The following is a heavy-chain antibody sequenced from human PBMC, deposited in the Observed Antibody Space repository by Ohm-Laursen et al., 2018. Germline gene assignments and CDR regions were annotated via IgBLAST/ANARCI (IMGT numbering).Heavy chain of an antibody. CDR3: AKDSGDSGYDRRFDY. J-gene: IGHJ4*02. Sequence: SLRLSCSACGFTFSSYAMSWVRQAPGKGLEWVSAISGSGGSAYYADSVKGRFTISRDNSKNTLYLQMNSLRAEDTAVYYCAKDSGDSGYDRRFDYWGQGTLVTVSS. CDR1: GFTFSSYA. CDR2: ISGSGGSA. D-gene: IGHD5-12*01. V-gene: IGHV3-23*01.